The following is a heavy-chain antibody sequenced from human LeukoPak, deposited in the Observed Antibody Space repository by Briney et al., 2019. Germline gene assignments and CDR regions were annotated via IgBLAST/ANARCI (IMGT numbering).Heavy chain of an antibody. J-gene: IGHJ5*02. Sequence: GASVKVSCKASGYTFTSYGISWVRQAPGQGLEWMGGIIPIFGTANYAQKFQGRVTITADESTSTAYMELSSLRSEDTAVYYCARESSSSNWFDPWGQGTLVTVSS. V-gene: IGHV1-69*13. CDR1: GYTFTSYG. D-gene: IGHD6-13*01. CDR2: IIPIFGTA. CDR3: ARESSSSNWFDP.